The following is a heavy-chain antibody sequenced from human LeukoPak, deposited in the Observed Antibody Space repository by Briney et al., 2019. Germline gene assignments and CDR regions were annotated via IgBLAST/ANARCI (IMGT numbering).Heavy chain of an antibody. CDR2: INPNSGGT. J-gene: IGHJ5*02. CDR3: ARVRKLVPAAWSCFDP. V-gene: IGHV1-2*02. CDR1: GYTFTGYY. Sequence: SVKVSCKASGYTFTGYYMHWVRQAPGQGLEWMGWINPNSGGTNYAQKFQGRVTMTRDTSISTAYMELSRLRSDDTAVYYCARVRKLVPAAWSCFDPWGQGTLVTVSS. D-gene: IGHD2-2*01.